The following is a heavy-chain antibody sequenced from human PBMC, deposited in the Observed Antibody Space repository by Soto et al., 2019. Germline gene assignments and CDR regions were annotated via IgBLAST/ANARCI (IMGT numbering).Heavy chain of an antibody. CDR1: GGTFSSYA. D-gene: IGHD6-13*01. Sequence: SVKVSCKASGGTFSSYAIIWVRQAPGQGLEWMGGIIPIFGTANYAQKFQGRVTITADESTSTAYMELSSLRSEDTAVYYCARGIAASGPLYYYYGMDVWGQGTTVTVSS. J-gene: IGHJ6*02. CDR2: IIPIFGTA. CDR3: ARGIAASGPLYYYYGMDV. V-gene: IGHV1-69*13.